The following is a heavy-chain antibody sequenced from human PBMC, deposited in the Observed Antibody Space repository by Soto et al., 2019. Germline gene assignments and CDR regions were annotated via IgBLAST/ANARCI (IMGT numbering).Heavy chain of an antibody. D-gene: IGHD2-21*02. CDR3: AREDDGGDRDYYGLDV. CDR2: ICYSGSI. V-gene: IGHV4-30-4*08. J-gene: IGHJ6*02. Sequence: SETLSLTCTVAGGSIISHIYHWTWIRPSPGKGLEWIGYICYSGSIFYNPSFKSRVTISVDTSKNQFSLQLSSVTAADTAVYFCAREDDGGDRDYYGLDVWGQGTTVTVSS. CDR1: GGSIISHIYH.